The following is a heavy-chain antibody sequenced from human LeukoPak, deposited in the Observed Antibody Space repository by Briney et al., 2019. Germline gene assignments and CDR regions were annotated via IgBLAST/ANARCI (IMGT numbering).Heavy chain of an antibody. Sequence: PGGSLRLSCAASGFSLSGYWMHWVRQAPGKGLVWVSRINTDGSTTAYADSVKGRFTISRDNAKNTLSLQMNSLRGEDTAMYYCARGGPGIAARPSGYWGQGTLVTVSS. V-gene: IGHV3-74*01. D-gene: IGHD6-6*01. CDR3: ARGGPGIAARPSGY. J-gene: IGHJ4*02. CDR2: INTDGSTT. CDR1: GFSLSGYW.